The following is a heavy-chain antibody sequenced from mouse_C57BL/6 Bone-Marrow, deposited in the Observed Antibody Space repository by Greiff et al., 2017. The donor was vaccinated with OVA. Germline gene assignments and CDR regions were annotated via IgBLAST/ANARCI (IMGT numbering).Heavy chain of an antibody. J-gene: IGHJ1*03. CDR2: INYDGSST. CDR3: ARDPYYYGSSWYFDV. D-gene: IGHD1-1*01. V-gene: IGHV5-16*01. Sequence: EVKLMESEGGLVQPGSSMKLSCTASGFTFSDYYMAWVRQVPEKGLEWVANINYDGSSTYYLDSLKSRFIISRDNAKNILYLQMSSLKSEDTATYYCARDPYYYGSSWYFDVWGTGTTVTVSS. CDR1: GFTFSDYY.